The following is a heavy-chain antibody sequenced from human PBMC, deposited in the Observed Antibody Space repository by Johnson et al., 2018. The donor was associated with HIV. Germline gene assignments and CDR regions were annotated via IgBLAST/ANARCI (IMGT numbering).Heavy chain of an antibody. Sequence: VQLVESGGVVVQPGGSLRLSCAASGFTFDDYAMHWVRQAPGKGLEWVSGVNWNGDSTGYADSVTGRFTISRENAKNSLYLQMNSLRAEDTALYYCARELYAILGAFDIWGQGTMVIVSS. D-gene: IGHD1-26*01. CDR1: GFTFDDYA. J-gene: IGHJ3*02. CDR2: VNWNGDST. CDR3: ARELYAILGAFDI. V-gene: IGHV3-20*04.